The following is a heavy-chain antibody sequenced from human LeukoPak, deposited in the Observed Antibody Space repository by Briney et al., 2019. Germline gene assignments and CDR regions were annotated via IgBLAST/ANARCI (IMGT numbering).Heavy chain of an antibody. CDR3: SKHRPRSPFDY. V-gene: IGHV3-21*01. CDR1: GFTFSSNT. Sequence: GGSLRLSCAASGFTFSSNTMNWVRQAPGKGLEWVSSISSDGIHTFYADPVKGRFTISRDNAKNSLYLQLNSLRDEDPAVYYCSKHRPRSPFDYWGQGTLVTVSS. CDR2: ISSDGIHT. D-gene: IGHD6-6*01. J-gene: IGHJ4*02.